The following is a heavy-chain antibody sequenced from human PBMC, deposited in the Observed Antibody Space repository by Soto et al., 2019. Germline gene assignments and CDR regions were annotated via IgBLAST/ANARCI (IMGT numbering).Heavy chain of an antibody. CDR1: GYTFTSYG. J-gene: IGHJ3*02. V-gene: IGHV1-18*01. Sequence: QVQLVQSGAEVKKPGASVKVSCKASGYTFTSYGIGWVRQAPGQGLEYMGWISAYNGNTNYAQKFQGRVTMTTDTSTNTANKGLRGLETDEKAVDYCGREDQWPAESPGDVFDIWGQGTMVTVSS. CDR2: ISAYNGNT. D-gene: IGHD6-19*01. CDR3: GREDQWPAESPGDVFDI.